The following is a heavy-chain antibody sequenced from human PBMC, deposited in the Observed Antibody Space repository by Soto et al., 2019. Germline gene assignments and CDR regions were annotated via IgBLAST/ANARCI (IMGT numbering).Heavy chain of an antibody. D-gene: IGHD6-13*01. V-gene: IGHV1-69*02. Sequence: QVQLVQSGAEVKKPGSSEKVSCKASGGTFSSYTISWVRQAPGQGLEWMGRIIPILGIANYAQKFQGRVTITADKSTSTAYMELSSLRSEDTAVYYCARGGPYSSRELWGQGTLVTVSS. CDR1: GGTFSSYT. CDR2: IIPILGIA. CDR3: ARGGPYSSREL. J-gene: IGHJ4*02.